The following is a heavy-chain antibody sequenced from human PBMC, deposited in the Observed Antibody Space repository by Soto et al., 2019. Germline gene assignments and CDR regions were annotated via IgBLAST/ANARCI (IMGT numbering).Heavy chain of an antibody. D-gene: IGHD3-10*01. CDR3: ATLTRSTGGSFDY. V-gene: IGHV1-69-2*01. J-gene: IGHJ4*02. Sequence: EVQLVQSGAEVKKPGATVQISCRVYGYTFTDYYMHWVQQAPGEGLEWMGLVDPEDGETIYAEKFQGRVTITADTSTDTAYLALSSLRSEDTAVYDCATLTRSTGGSFDYWGQGTLVTVSS. CDR1: GYTFTDYY. CDR2: VDPEDGET.